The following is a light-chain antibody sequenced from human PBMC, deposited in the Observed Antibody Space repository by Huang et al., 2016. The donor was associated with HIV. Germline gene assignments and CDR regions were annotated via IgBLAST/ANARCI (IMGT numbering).Light chain of an antibody. Sequence: EIVLTQSPATLSLSPGERAALSCRATQSMNNNLAWYQQKPGQSPRLLIYGASTRATGIPARFRSSGSGTEFTLTISSLQSEDFAVYYCQQYNNWPPLLTFGGGTKVEIK. CDR1: QSMNNN. CDR3: QQYNNWPPLLT. CDR2: GAS. V-gene: IGKV3-15*01. J-gene: IGKJ4*01.